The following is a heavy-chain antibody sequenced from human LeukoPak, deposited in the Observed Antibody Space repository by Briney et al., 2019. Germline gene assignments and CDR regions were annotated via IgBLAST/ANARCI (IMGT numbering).Heavy chain of an antibody. V-gene: IGHV3-23*01. D-gene: IGHD5-24*01. J-gene: IGHJ4*02. Sequence: GGSLRLSCAASGFTFTNYAVSWVRQARGKGLEWVSDISGSGDFTYYADSVKGRFTISRDKSKNTLYLQMNSLRAEDTAVYYCAKDGARDGYNYPDYWGQGTLVTVSS. CDR3: AKDGARDGYNYPDY. CDR1: GFTFTNYA. CDR2: ISGSGDFT.